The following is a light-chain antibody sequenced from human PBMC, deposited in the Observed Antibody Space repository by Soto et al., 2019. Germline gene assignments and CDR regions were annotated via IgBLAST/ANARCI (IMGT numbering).Light chain of an antibody. V-gene: IGKV3-20*01. CDR3: QQYGNSPPT. J-gene: IGKJ1*01. CDR2: GAS. Sequence: EIFLTQSPGTLPLSQGKRATLSSRASQSINSNYLAWYQQKPSQAPRLLIYGASSRATGIPDRFSGSGSGTDFTLTISRLEPEDFAVYYCQQYGNSPPTFGQGTKVDIK. CDR1: QSINSNY.